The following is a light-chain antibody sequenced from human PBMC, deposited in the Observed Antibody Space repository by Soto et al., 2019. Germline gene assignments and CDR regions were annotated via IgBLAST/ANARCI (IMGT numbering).Light chain of an antibody. CDR2: AAA. CDR3: LQHYYYPPLT. CDR1: QGIRND. Sequence: AIQMTQSPASLSASVGDRVTITCRASQGIRNDLCWYQQKQGKAPTRLIYAAASLHSGVPSRFSGSGSGTDIALTITIRQPEHFASYYYLQHYYYPPLTFGLGTRLEI. J-gene: IGKJ5*01. V-gene: IGKV1-6*01.